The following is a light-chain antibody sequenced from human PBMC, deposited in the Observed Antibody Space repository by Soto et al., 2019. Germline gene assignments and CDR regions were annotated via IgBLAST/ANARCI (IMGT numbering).Light chain of an antibody. CDR2: GAS. Sequence: EIVMTQSPATLSVSPGERATLSCRASQSVNSYLAWYQQKPGQAPRLLIYGASSRATGIPDRFSGTGSETDFTLTISSLEPEDFAVYYCQQRSNIFGPGTKVDIK. J-gene: IGKJ3*01. CDR1: QSVNSY. CDR3: QQRSNI. V-gene: IGKV3-11*01.